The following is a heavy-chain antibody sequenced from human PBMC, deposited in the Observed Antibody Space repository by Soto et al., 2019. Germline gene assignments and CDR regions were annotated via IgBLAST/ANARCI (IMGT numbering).Heavy chain of an antibody. J-gene: IGHJ4*02. D-gene: IGHD2-15*01. Sequence: SETLSLTCAVYGGSFSGYYWSWIRQPPGKGLEWIGEINHSGSTNYNPSLKSRVTISVDTSKNQFSLKLSSVTAADTAVYYCASLGTTAATPIIADYWGQGTLVTVSS. V-gene: IGHV4-34*01. CDR1: GGSFSGYY. CDR2: INHSGST. CDR3: ASLGTTAATPIIADY.